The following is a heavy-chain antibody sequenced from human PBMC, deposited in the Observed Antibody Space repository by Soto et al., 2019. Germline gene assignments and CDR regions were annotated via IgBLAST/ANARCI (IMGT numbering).Heavy chain of an antibody. D-gene: IGHD6-13*01. V-gene: IGHV1-69*13. Sequence: SVKVSCKASGGTFSSYAISWVRQAPGQGLEWMGGIIPIFGTANYAQKFQGRVTITADESTSTAYMELSSLRSEDTAVYYCARVGAAGNWFDPWGQGTLVTVSS. CDR1: GGTFSSYA. CDR3: ARVGAAGNWFDP. J-gene: IGHJ5*02. CDR2: IIPIFGTA.